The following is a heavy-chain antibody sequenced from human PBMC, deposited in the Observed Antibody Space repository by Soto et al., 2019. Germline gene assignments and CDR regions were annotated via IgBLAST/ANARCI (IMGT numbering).Heavy chain of an antibody. D-gene: IGHD2-2*01. CDR1: GFTFDDYA. CDR2: ISWNSGSI. V-gene: IGHV3-9*01. Sequence: EVQLVESGGGLVQPGRSLRLSCAASGFTFDDYAMHWVRQAPGKGLEWVSGISWNSGSIGYADSVKGRFTISRDNAKNSLYLQMNSLRAEDTALYYCAKVGCSSTSCYALDYWGQGTLVTVSS. CDR3: AKVGCSSTSCYALDY. J-gene: IGHJ4*02.